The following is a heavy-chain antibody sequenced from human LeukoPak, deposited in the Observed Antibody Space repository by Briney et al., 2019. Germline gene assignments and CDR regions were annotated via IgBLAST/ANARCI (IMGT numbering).Heavy chain of an antibody. V-gene: IGHV3-53*01. D-gene: IGHD3-10*01. J-gene: IGHJ2*01. CDR2: LYSGGDT. CDR3: ARVGDHYHWNFDL. Sequence: GGSLRLSCAASGFTVGTKYMNWVRQAPGKGLEWVSILYSGGDTYYADSVKGRFTISRDNSRNTLSLQMNSLGVEDTAVYYCARVGDHYHWNFDLWGRGTLVTVSS. CDR1: GFTVGTKY.